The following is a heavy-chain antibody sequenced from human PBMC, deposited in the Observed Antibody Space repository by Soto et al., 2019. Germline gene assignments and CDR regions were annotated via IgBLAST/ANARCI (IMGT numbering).Heavy chain of an antibody. J-gene: IGHJ5*02. CDR3: ARDIAAAGMEDWFDP. CDR2: IYTSGTT. Sequence: PSETLSLTCTVSGGSISGYYRSWIRQPAGKGLEWLGRIYTSGTTNYNPSLKSRITMSVDTSKNQFSLKWSSVTVADTAVYYCARDIAAAGMEDWFDPWGQGTLVTVSS. V-gene: IGHV4-4*07. D-gene: IGHD6-13*01. CDR1: GGSISGYY.